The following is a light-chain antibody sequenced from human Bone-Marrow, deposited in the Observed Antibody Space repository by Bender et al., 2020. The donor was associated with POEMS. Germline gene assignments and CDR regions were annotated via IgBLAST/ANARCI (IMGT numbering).Light chain of an antibody. CDR3: SSYTSSSTLVL. Sequence: QSAPTQPASVSGSPGQSITISCAGTNSDVGSYNLVSWYQHHPGKAPKLIIYEGTERPSGVSNRFSGSKSGNTASLTISGLQAEDEADYYCSSYTSSSTLVLFGGGTKLTVL. J-gene: IGLJ2*01. CDR2: EGT. V-gene: IGLV2-14*02. CDR1: NSDVGSYNL.